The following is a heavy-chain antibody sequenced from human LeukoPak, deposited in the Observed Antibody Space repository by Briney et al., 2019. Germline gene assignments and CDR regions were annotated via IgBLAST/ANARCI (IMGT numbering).Heavy chain of an antibody. CDR1: GGSISSYY. CDR3: ARDRRRYCSGGSCSIFDY. V-gene: IGHV4-59*01. Sequence: SETLSLTCTVSGGSISSYYWSWIRQPPGKGLEWIGYIYYSGSTNYNPSLKSRVTISVDTSKNQFSLKLSSVTAADTAVYYCARDRRRYCSGGSCSIFDYWGQGTLVTVSS. CDR2: IYYSGST. D-gene: IGHD2-15*01. J-gene: IGHJ4*02.